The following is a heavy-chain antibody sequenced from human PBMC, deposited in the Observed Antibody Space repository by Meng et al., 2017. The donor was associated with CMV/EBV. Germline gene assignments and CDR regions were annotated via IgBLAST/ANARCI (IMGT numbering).Heavy chain of an antibody. CDR1: GYTFTGYY. J-gene: IGHJ4*02. D-gene: IGHD2-2*01. CDR3: ARDRHAQKLRYCSSTSCPPGY. V-gene: IGHV1-2*02. CDR2: INPNSGGT. Sequence: ASVQVSCKASGYTFTGYYMHWVRQAPGQGLEWMGWINPNSGGTNYAQKSQGRVTMTRDTSISTAYMELSRLRSDDTAVYYCARDRHAQKLRYCSSTSCPPGYWGQGTLVTVSS.